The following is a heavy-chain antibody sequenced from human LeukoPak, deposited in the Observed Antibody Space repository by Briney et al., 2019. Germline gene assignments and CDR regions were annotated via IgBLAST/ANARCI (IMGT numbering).Heavy chain of an antibody. D-gene: IGHD3-3*01. V-gene: IGHV1-8*02. Sequence: ASVKVSCKASGYTFTGYYMHWVRQATGQGLEWMGWMNPNSGNTGYAQKFQGRVTMTRNTSISTAYMELSSLRSEDTAVYYCARGRSFGVVIKDYWGQGTLVTVSS. CDR2: MNPNSGNT. CDR3: ARGRSFGVVIKDY. CDR1: GYTFTGYY. J-gene: IGHJ4*02.